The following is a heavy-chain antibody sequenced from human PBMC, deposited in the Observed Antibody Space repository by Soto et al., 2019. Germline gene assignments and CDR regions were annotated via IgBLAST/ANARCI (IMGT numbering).Heavy chain of an antibody. CDR1: GGSFSGYY. CDR2: INHSGST. D-gene: IGHD2-15*01. CDR3: ARDKYYSYYYGMDV. J-gene: IGHJ6*02. Sequence: QVQLQQWGAGLLKPSATLSLTCAVYGGSFSGYYWSWIRQPPGKGLEWIGEINHSGSTNYNPSLKSRVTISVDTSKNQFSLKLSSVTAADTAVYYCARDKYYSYYYGMDVWGQGTTVTVSS. V-gene: IGHV4-34*01.